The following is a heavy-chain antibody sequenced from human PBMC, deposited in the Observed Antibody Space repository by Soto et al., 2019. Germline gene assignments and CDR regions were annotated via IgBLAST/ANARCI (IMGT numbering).Heavy chain of an antibody. D-gene: IGHD3-3*01. Sequence: QLQLQESGSGLVQPSQTLSLTCTASGGSISTSGYSWTWIRQPPGGGLEWIGSIDQTGRTYVIPSLKSRVTMSLDKSKNQFSLNLTSVTAADTALYYCAREMTIFGVAPGGGVDVWGQGTTVTVSS. CDR3: AREMTIFGVAPGGGVDV. J-gene: IGHJ6*02. CDR2: IDQTGRT. CDR1: GGSISTSGYS. V-gene: IGHV4-30-2*01.